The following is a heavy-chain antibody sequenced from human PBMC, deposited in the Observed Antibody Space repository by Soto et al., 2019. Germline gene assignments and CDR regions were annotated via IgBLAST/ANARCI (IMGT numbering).Heavy chain of an antibody. CDR1: GGSFSGYY. J-gene: IGHJ5*02. Sequence: QAQLQQWGAGLLKPSETLSLTCAVYGGSFSGYYWSWIRQPPGKGLEWIGEINHSGSTNYNPALKSRVTISVDTSKNQFSLKLSSVTAADTAVYYWARGQSDQGEEGSGYRPRWFDPWGQGTLVTVSS. CDR3: ARGQSDQGEEGSGYRPRWFDP. V-gene: IGHV4-34*01. CDR2: INHSGST. D-gene: IGHD3-3*01.